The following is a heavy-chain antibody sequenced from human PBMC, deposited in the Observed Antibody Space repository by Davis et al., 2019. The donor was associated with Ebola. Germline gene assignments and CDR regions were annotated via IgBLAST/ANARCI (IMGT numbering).Heavy chain of an antibody. Sequence: GESLKISCAASGFIVSSNYMSWVRQAPGKGLEWVSVIYSGGSTYYADSVKGRFTISRHNSKNTLYLQMNSLRAEDTAVYYCAQGWSRYYFDYWGQGTLVTVSS. CDR3: AQGWSRYYFDY. J-gene: IGHJ4*02. V-gene: IGHV3-53*04. CDR1: GFIVSSNY. D-gene: IGHD2-15*01. CDR2: IYSGGST.